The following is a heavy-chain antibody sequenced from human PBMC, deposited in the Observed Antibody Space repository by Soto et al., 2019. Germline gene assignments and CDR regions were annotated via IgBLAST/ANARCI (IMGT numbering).Heavy chain of an antibody. J-gene: IGHJ4*02. CDR1: GGSISSGGYY. D-gene: IGHD1-26*01. Sequence: QVQLQESGPGLVTPSQTLSLTCTVSGGSISSGGYYWSWIRQHPGKGLEWIGYIYYSGSTYYNPSLKSRATISVDTSKNQFSLKLSSVTAADTAVYYCAREYSGSYGFDYWGQGTLVTVSS. CDR3: AREYSGSYGFDY. V-gene: IGHV4-31*03. CDR2: IYYSGST.